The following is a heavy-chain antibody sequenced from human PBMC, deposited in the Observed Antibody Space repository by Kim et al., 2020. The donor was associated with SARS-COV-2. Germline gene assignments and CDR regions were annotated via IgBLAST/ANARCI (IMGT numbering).Heavy chain of an antibody. CDR1: GFTFSGSA. V-gene: IGHV3-73*01. CDR2: IRSKGKSYAT. CDR3: AIVPSYSSCCCDAFDI. Sequence: GGSLRLSCAASGFTFSGSAMHWVRQASGKGLEWVARIRSKGKSYATSYSASVKGRFSISRDDSKNTPYLQMNTLKTGDTDVYYCAIVPSYSSCCCDAFDIWGQGTKVTVSS. J-gene: IGHJ3*02. D-gene: IGHD6-13*01.